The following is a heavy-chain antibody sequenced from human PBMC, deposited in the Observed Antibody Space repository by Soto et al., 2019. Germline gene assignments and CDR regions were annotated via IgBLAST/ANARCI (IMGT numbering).Heavy chain of an antibody. D-gene: IGHD3-10*01. Sequence: EVQLLESGGGLTQPGGSLRLSCAASGFTFSSSAMNWVRQAPGKGLVWLASISGRGSSTFYADSVKGRFTISRDNSNNTLYLQMNSLRAEDTAVYYCAKDSHYFESGSLDYWGQGTLVTVSS. CDR3: AKDSHYFESGSLDY. J-gene: IGHJ4*02. CDR1: GFTFSSSA. V-gene: IGHV3-23*01. CDR2: ISGRGSST.